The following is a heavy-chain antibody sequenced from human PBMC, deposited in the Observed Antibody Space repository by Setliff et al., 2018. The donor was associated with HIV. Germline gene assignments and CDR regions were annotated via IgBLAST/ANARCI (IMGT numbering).Heavy chain of an antibody. Sequence: PSETLSLTCAVSGYSISSGYYWGWIRRPPGKGLEWIGSIYHSESTYYNPSLKSRVTISLDTSKNQFSLKLNSVTAADTAVYYCARRGIAAAGSDSWGQGTLVTVSS. J-gene: IGHJ4*02. CDR2: IYHSEST. CDR1: GYSISSGYY. D-gene: IGHD6-13*01. V-gene: IGHV4-38-2*01. CDR3: ARRGIAAAGSDS.